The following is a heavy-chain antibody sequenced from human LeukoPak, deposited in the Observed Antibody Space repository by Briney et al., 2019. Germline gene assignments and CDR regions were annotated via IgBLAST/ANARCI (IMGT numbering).Heavy chain of an antibody. J-gene: IGHJ3*01. V-gene: IGHV4-34*12. CDR2: IIHSGST. CDR3: ATIQRDHAFDV. Sequence: PSESLSLTCAVYGGSFSGYYWRWIRQPPGKGLEWIGEIIHSGSTNYNPSLKSRVTISTDTSKNQFSLRLSSVTAADTAVYYCATIQRDHAFDVWGQGTMVTVSS. CDR1: GGSFSGYY. D-gene: IGHD6-25*01.